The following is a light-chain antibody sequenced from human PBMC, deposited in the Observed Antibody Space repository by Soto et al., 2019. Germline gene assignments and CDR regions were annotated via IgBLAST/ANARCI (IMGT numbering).Light chain of an antibody. CDR1: SSDVGGYNY. Sequence: QSALTQPRSVSGSPGQSVTISCTGTSSDVGGYNYVAWFRQHPGKTPKVIIYDVTKRPSGVPDRFSGSKSGNTASLTISGLQDEDEAAYYCSSHAGTSVVFGGGTKVT. V-gene: IGLV2-11*01. CDR3: SSHAGTSVV. J-gene: IGLJ1*01. CDR2: DVT.